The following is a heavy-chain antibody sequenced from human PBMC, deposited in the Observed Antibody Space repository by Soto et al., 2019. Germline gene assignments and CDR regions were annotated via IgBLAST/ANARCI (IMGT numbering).Heavy chain of an antibody. J-gene: IGHJ4*02. CDR3: ERLQSRHLVDY. CDR2: MFYGVST. V-gene: IGHV4-39*01. Sequence: ETLSLTCTVSGSSINSSGYYWGWIRQPPGKGLEWIGSMFYGVSTYYNPSLKSRVTVSVDTSKNQFSLNLRSVTAADTAVYYCERLQSRHLVDYWGQGTLVTVSS. D-gene: IGHD3-3*02. CDR1: GSSINSSGYY.